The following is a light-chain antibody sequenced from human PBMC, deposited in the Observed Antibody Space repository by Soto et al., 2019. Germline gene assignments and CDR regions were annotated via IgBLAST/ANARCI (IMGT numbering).Light chain of an antibody. CDR1: SGHSNYA. V-gene: IGLV4-69*01. CDR3: QTGGPGTRV. J-gene: IGLJ3*02. Sequence: QPVLTQSPSASASLGASVKLTCTLSSGHSNYAIAWHQQQPEKGPRYLMKLNSDGSHSKGDGVPDRFSGSSSGAERYLTFPSLQSEDETDYYCQTGGPGTRVFGGGTKLTVL. CDR2: LNSDGSH.